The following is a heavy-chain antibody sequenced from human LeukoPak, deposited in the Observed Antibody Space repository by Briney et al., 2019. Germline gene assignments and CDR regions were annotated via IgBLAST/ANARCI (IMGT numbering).Heavy chain of an antibody. CDR1: GFTFSSYS. V-gene: IGHV3-33*01. J-gene: IGHJ6*01. CDR2: TWYDGRNN. CDR3: AREVAPLYFHYGMDV. Sequence: GKSLRLSCAASGFTFSSYSMHWVRQAPGKGLGWVAVTWYDGRNNYYAASVKGRFTISRDDSKTTVYLLMNSLRAEDTAVYYCAREVAPLYFHYGMDVWGEGTTVTVSS. D-gene: IGHD2-21*01.